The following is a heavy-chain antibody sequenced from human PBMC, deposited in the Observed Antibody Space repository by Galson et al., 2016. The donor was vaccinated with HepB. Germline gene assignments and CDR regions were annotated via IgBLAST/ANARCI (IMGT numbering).Heavy chain of an antibody. D-gene: IGHD3-3*01. J-gene: IGHJ4*02. CDR2: VTPSSGHT. CDR1: GYNFSSFD. CDR3: ARVSAIAGVTRDY. V-gene: IGHV1-8*01. Sequence: SVKVSCKASGYNFSSFDINWVRQAPGQGLEWMGWVTPSSGHTGYAQKFQGRVSMTRDTSMTTAYMELSSLKSEDTAVYFCARVSAIAGVTRDYWGQGTLVTVSS.